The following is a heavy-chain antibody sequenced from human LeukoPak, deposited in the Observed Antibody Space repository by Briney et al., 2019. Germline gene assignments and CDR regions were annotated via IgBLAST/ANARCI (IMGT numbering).Heavy chain of an antibody. CDR1: GGTFSSYA. CDR2: IIPIFGTA. Sequence: ASVKVSCQASGGTFSSYAISWVRQAPGQGLEWMGRIIPIFGTANYAQKFQGRVTITADKSTSTAYMELSSLRSEDTAVYYCARDGYYYDSSGTPPDYWGQGTLVTVSS. V-gene: IGHV1-69*06. D-gene: IGHD3-22*01. J-gene: IGHJ4*02. CDR3: ARDGYYYDSSGTPPDY.